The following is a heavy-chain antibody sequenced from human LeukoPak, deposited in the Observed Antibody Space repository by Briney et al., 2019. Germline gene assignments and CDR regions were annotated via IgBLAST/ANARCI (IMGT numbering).Heavy chain of an antibody. D-gene: IGHD6-13*01. CDR3: ARDLGGYSSSWLDY. CDR2: IYYSGST. J-gene: IGHJ4*02. CDR1: GGSISSSSYY. V-gene: IGHV4-39*07. Sequence: PSETLSLTCTVSGGSISSSSYYWGWIRQPPGKGLEWIGSIYYSGSTYYNPSLKSRVTISVDTSKNQFSLKLSSVTAADTAVYYCARDLGGYSSSWLDYWGQGTLVTVSS.